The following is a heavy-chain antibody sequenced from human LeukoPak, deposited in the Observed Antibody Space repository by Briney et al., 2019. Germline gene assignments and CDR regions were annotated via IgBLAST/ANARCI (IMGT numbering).Heavy chain of an antibody. J-gene: IGHJ3*01. CDR3: AGDAGNYHMRGFDV. D-gene: IGHD5-24*01. CDR1: GYSISSGYY. Sequence: SETLSLTCNVSGYSISSGYYWGWIRQPPGKGLEWIGSIYHTGTSNHNPSLKSRVIISIDTSNDQVSLKLSSVTAADTAVYYCAGDAGNYHMRGFDVWGPGTLVTVSS. V-gene: IGHV4-38-2*02. CDR2: IYHTGTS.